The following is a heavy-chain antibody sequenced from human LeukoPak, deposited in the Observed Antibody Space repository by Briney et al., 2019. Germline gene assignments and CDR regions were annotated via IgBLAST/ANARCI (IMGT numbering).Heavy chain of an antibody. CDR2: IYPGDSDT. J-gene: IGHJ5*02. V-gene: IGHV5-51*01. Sequence: GESLKISRKGSGYSFTSYWIVWVRQMPGKGLEWMGIIYPGDSDTRYSPSFQGQVTISADKSISTAYLQWSSLKASDTAMYYCARRVAAAGTEWFDPWGQGTLVTVSS. CDR3: ARRVAAAGTEWFDP. CDR1: GYSFTSYW. D-gene: IGHD6-13*01.